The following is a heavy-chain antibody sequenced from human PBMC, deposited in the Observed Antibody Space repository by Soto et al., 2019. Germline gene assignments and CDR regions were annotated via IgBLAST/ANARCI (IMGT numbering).Heavy chain of an antibody. Sequence: GGSLRLSCAASGFTFSSYAMSWVRQAPGKGLEWVSAISGSGGSTYYADSVKGRFTISRDNSKNTLYLQMNSLRAEDTAVYYCAKDGCYSCYYYYGMDVWGQGTTVTVSS. J-gene: IGHJ6*02. CDR3: AKDGCYSCYYYYGMDV. CDR2: ISGSGGST. V-gene: IGHV3-23*01. D-gene: IGHD2-15*01. CDR1: GFTFSSYA.